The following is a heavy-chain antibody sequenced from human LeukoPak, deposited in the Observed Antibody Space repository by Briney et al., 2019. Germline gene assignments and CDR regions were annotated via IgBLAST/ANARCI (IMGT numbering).Heavy chain of an antibody. V-gene: IGHV1-8*03. D-gene: IGHD3-10*01. J-gene: IGHJ6*03. CDR1: GYTFTSYD. CDR2: MNPNSGNT. Sequence: ASVKVSCKASGYTFTSYDINWVRQATGQGLKWMGWMNPNSGNTGYAQKFQGRVTITRNTSISTAYMELSSLRSEDTAVYYCARGLRVPNTENYYYYMDVWGKGTTVTVSS. CDR3: ARGLRVPNTENYYYYMDV.